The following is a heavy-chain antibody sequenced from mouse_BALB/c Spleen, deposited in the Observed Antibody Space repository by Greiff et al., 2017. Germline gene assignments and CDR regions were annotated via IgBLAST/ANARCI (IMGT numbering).Heavy chain of an antibody. CDR2: ISYSGST. V-gene: IGHV3-2*02. Sequence: EVQLQQSGPGLVKPSQSLSLTCTVTGYSITSDYAWNWIRQFPGNKLEWMGYISYSGSTSYNPSLKSRISITRDTSKNQFFLQLNSVTTEDTATYYCARGGPYYRYDVRYAMDYWGQGTSVTVSS. CDR1: GYSITSDYA. D-gene: IGHD2-14*01. J-gene: IGHJ4*01. CDR3: ARGGPYYRYDVRYAMDY.